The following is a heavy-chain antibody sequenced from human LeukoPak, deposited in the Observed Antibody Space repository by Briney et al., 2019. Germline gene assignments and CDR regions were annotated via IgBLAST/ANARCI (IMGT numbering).Heavy chain of an antibody. CDR3: ARTITIFGALGYFDY. Sequence: PSQTLSLTCTVSGTSINSGAYSWSWVRQHPGKGLEWIAYIYYSGNTYYNPSLKRRVTISVDTSKNQFSLKLSSVTAADTAVYYCARTITIFGALGYFDYWGQGTLVTVSS. D-gene: IGHD3-3*01. CDR2: IYYSGNT. J-gene: IGHJ4*02. CDR1: GTSINSGAYS. V-gene: IGHV4-31*03.